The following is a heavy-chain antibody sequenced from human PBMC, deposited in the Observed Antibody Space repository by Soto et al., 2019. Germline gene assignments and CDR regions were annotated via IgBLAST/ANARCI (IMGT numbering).Heavy chain of an antibody. CDR3: ERQFGTIFPNWFDP. CDR2: IYYSGST. D-gene: IGHD3-3*01. CDR1: GGSISSSSYY. V-gene: IGHV4-39*01. Sequence: SETLSLTCTVSGGSISSSSYYWGWIRQPPGKGLEWIGSIYYSGSTYYNPSLKSRVTISVDTSKNQFSLKLSSVTAADTAVYYCERQFGTIFPNWFDPWGQGTLVTVSS. J-gene: IGHJ5*02.